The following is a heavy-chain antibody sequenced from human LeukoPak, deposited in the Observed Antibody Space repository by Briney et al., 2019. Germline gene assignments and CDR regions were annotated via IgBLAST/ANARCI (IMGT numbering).Heavy chain of an antibody. CDR2: IYTDGSST. CDR1: GFAFSNYW. J-gene: IGHJ4*02. V-gene: IGHV3-74*01. Sequence: GGSLRLSCAASGFAFSNYWMHWVRQAPGKGLVWVSRIYTDGSSTNYADSVKGRFTISRDNAKNTLFLQMNSLRAEDTAVYYCARGASNRFDYWGQGSLVTVSS. CDR3: ARGASNRFDY. D-gene: IGHD1-14*01.